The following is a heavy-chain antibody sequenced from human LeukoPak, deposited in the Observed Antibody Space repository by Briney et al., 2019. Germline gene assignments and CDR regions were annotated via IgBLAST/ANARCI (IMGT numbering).Heavy chain of an antibody. J-gene: IGHJ4*02. CDR1: GFTFSTYW. D-gene: IGHD4-23*01. V-gene: IGHV3-74*03. CDR3: ARDLDYGGRSNFDH. Sequence: PGGSLRFSCAASGFTFSTYWMHWVRQAPGKGLVWVSRIKSDGSSIMYADSVRGRFTISRDNAKNTLYLQMNSLRAEDTAVYYCARDLDYGGRSNFDHWGQGTLVTVSS. CDR2: IKSDGSSI.